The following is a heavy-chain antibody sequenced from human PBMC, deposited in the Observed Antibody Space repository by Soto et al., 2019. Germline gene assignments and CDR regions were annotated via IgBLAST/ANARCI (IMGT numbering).Heavy chain of an antibody. Sequence: QVQLVQSGAEVRKPGSSVKVSCKASGGTFSNHAISWVRQAPGQGPEWMGGIIPISGITSYPQKFQGRVTISADEYMTTAYMELSSLRSDDTAVYYCARGPDRSGFYLFDFWGQGTLVTVSA. J-gene: IGHJ4*02. CDR3: ARGPDRSGFYLFDF. V-gene: IGHV1-69*01. CDR2: IIPISGIT. D-gene: IGHD3-22*01. CDR1: GGTFSNHA.